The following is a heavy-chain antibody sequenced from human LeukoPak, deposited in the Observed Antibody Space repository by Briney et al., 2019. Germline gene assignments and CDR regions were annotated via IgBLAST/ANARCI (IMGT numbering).Heavy chain of an antibody. CDR1: GGTFSSYA. CDR3: ARDAGTIVADPLDY. J-gene: IGHJ4*02. V-gene: IGHV1-69*13. D-gene: IGHD3-22*01. Sequence: ASVKVSCKASGGTFSSYAISWVRQAPGQGLEWMGGIIPIFGTANYAQKFQGRVTITADESTSTAYMELSSLRSEDTAVYYCARDAGTIVADPLDYWCQGTLVTVSS. CDR2: IIPIFGTA.